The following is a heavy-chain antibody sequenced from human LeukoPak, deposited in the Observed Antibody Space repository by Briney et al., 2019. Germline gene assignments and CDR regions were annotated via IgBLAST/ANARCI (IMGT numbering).Heavy chain of an antibody. CDR1: GGTFSSYT. Sequence: SVKVSCKASGGTFSSYTISWVRQAPGQGLEWMGRIIPILGIANYAQKFQGRVTITADKSTSTAYMELSSLRSEDAAVYYCARAGYGDYRLDYWGQGTLVTVSS. J-gene: IGHJ4*02. CDR3: ARAGYGDYRLDY. V-gene: IGHV1-69*02. D-gene: IGHD4-17*01. CDR2: IIPILGIA.